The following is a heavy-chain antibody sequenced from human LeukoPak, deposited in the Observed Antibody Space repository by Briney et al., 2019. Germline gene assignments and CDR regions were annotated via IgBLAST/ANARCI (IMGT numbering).Heavy chain of an antibody. CDR2: VNPSGGST. D-gene: IGHD3-22*01. J-gene: IGHJ3*02. V-gene: IGHV1-46*01. CDR1: GYTFTNYY. Sequence: ASVKVSCKASGYTFTNYYMHWVRQAPGQGLEWMGIVNPSGGSTSYAQRFQGRVTMTRDTSTSTVYMELSSLRSEDTALYYCARGRFPTKRSAYYYGAFDIWGQGTMVTVSS. CDR3: ARGRFPTKRSAYYYGAFDI.